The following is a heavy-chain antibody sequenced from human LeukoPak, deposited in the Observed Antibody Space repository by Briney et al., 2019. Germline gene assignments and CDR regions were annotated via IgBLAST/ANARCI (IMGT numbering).Heavy chain of an antibody. CDR1: GFTFSSYA. Sequence: PGGSLRLSCSASGFTFSSYAMHWVRQAPGKGLEYVSAISSNGGSTYYADSVKGRFTISRDNSKNTLYLQMSSLRAEDTAVYYCVRGLVFGVYSYGDVYWGQGTLVTVSS. J-gene: IGHJ4*02. D-gene: IGHD5-18*01. CDR2: ISSNGGST. CDR3: VRGLVFGVYSYGDVY. V-gene: IGHV3-64D*09.